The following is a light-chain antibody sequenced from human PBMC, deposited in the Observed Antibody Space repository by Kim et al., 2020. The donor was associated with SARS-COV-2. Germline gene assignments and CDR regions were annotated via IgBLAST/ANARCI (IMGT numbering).Light chain of an antibody. Sequence: DIQMTQSPSSLSASVGDRVIISCRASQSISTYLNWYQQKPGKAPKVLIYAASSLQSGVPSRFSGSGSGTDFTLTISSLEPEDFATYFCQQSYTTPLTFVGGTKLEI. CDR3: QQSYTTPLT. CDR1: QSISTY. V-gene: IGKV1-39*01. CDR2: AAS. J-gene: IGKJ4*01.